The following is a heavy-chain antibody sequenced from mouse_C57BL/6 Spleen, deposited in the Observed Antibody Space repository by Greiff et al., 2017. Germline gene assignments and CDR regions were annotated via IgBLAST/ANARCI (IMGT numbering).Heavy chain of an antibody. CDR2: IYPGSGNT. CDR3: ARKSGYEYYFDY. D-gene: IGHD1-2*01. Sequence: QVQLKESGAELVRPGASVKLSCKASGYTFTDYYINWVKQRPGQGLEWIARIYPGSGNTYYNEKFKGKATLTAEKSSSTAYMQLSSRTSEDSAVYFCARKSGYEYYFDYWGQGTTLTVSS. CDR1: GYTFTDYY. V-gene: IGHV1-76*01. J-gene: IGHJ2*01.